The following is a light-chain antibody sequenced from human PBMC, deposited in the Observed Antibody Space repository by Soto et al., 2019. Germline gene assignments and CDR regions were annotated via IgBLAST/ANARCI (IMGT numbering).Light chain of an antibody. J-gene: IGLJ1*01. CDR2: DVS. CDR3: CSYAGISSNV. V-gene: IGLV2-11*01. CDR1: SSDVGGYNY. Sequence: QSVLTQPRSVSGSPGQSVTISCTGTSSDVGGYNYVSWFQHHPGEAPKLIIFDVSQRPSGVPDRFSGSKSGMTASLTISGLRADDEADYSCCSYAGISSNVFGTGTKVTVL.